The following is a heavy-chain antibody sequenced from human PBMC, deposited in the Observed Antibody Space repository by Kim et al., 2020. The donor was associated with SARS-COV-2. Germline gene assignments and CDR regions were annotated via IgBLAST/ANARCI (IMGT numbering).Heavy chain of an antibody. V-gene: IGHV3-30-3*01. Sequence: GGSLRLSCAASGFTFSSYAMHWVRQAPGKGLEWVAVISYDGSNKYYADSVKGRFTISRDNSKNTLYLQMNSLRAEDTAVYYCARGSYYYDSSCYPFDYWGQGTLVTVSS. D-gene: IGHD3-22*01. CDR1: GFTFSSYA. J-gene: IGHJ4*02. CDR3: ARGSYYYDSSCYPFDY. CDR2: ISYDGSNK.